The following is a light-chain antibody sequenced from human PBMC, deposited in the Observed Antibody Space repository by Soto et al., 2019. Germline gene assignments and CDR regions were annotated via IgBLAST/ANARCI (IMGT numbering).Light chain of an antibody. CDR1: QGIRND. Sequence: AIQMTQSPSSLSASVGDRVTITCRASQGIRNDLGWYQQKPGRAPKLLIYAASSLQSGVPSRFGGSGSGTDFTLTISSLQPEDFATYYCLQDYNYPRTFGQGTKVEIK. J-gene: IGKJ1*01. CDR2: AAS. V-gene: IGKV1-6*01. CDR3: LQDYNYPRT.